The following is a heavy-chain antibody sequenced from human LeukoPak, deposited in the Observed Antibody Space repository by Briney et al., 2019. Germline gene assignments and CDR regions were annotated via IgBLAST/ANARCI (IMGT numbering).Heavy chain of an antibody. CDR2: FDPENVET. Sequence: GASVKVSCKISGSTLKEFSMHWVRQAPGKGLEWMGGFDPENVETVYPQKLQDRVSMAEDRSTDTAYMELSSLRSEDTAVYYCAKDHESDGYPCLDHWGLGTLVTVSS. CDR1: GSTLKEFS. V-gene: IGHV1-24*01. D-gene: IGHD3-22*01. J-gene: IGHJ4*02. CDR3: AKDHESDGYPCLDH.